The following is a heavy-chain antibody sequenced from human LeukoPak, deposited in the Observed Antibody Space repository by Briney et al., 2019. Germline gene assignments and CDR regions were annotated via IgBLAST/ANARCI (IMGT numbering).Heavy chain of an antibody. CDR1: GYSISSGSY. V-gene: IGHV4-38-2*02. D-gene: IGHD3-3*01. Sequence: PSETLSLICTVSGYSISSGSYWGWIRQPPGKGLEWIGSIHRSGSTYYNLSLKSRVTISVDASKNQLSLKLSSVTAADTAVYYCARAFGVVIYFDYWGQGTLVTVSS. CDR3: ARAFGVVIYFDY. CDR2: IHRSGST. J-gene: IGHJ4*02.